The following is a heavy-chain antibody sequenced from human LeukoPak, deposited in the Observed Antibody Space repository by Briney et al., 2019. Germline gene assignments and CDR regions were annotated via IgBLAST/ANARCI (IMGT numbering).Heavy chain of an antibody. J-gene: IGHJ4*02. Sequence: GSLRLSCAASGFTFSSYSMNWVRQAPGKGLEWVSSISSSSYIYYADSVKGRFTISRDNAKNSLYLQMNSLRAEDTAVYYCARVQSIVVVPAALDYWGQGTLVTVSS. D-gene: IGHD2-2*01. CDR3: ARVQSIVVVPAALDY. V-gene: IGHV3-21*01. CDR1: GFTFSSYS. CDR2: ISSSSYI.